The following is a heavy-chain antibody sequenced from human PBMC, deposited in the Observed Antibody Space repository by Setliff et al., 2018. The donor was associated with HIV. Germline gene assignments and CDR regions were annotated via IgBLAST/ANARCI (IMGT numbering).Heavy chain of an antibody. V-gene: IGHV3-30*10. D-gene: IGHD3-10*01. CDR1: GFTFSSYA. CDR2: ISYDGSNK. J-gene: IGHJ6*02. Sequence: SLRLSCAASGFTFSSYAMHWVRQTPGKGLEWAAVISYDGSNKYYTDSVKGRFTISRDNSKNTLYLQMNSLRAEDTAVYYCARSVIGYYYYGMDVWGQGATVTVSS. CDR3: ARSVIGYYYYGMDV.